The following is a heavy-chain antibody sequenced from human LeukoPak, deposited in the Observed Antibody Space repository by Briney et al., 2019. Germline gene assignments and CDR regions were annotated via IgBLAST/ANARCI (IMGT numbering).Heavy chain of an antibody. CDR1: GFTFSSYG. Sequence: GGSLRLSCAASGFTFSSYGMHWVRQAPGKGLEWVAFIRYDGSNKYYADSVKGRFFISRDNSKSTLSLQMNSLRVEDTAVYYCAKTPGKTGAFDIWGQGTMVTVSS. CDR3: AKTPGKTGAFDI. V-gene: IGHV3-30*02. CDR2: IRYDGSNK. J-gene: IGHJ3*02.